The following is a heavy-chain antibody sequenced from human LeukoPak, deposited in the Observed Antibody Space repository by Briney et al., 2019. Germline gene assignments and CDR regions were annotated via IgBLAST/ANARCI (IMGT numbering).Heavy chain of an antibody. J-gene: IGHJ4*02. CDR3: ARRSISSWYDYFDY. V-gene: IGHV1-18*01. CDR2: ISAYNGNT. D-gene: IGHD6-13*01. Sequence: ASVKVSCKASGYTFTSYGISWVRQAPGQGLEWMGWISAYNGNTNYAQKLQGRVTMTTDTSTSTAYMELKSLRSDDTAIYYCARRSISSWYDYFDYWGQGTLVTVSS. CDR1: GYTFTSYG.